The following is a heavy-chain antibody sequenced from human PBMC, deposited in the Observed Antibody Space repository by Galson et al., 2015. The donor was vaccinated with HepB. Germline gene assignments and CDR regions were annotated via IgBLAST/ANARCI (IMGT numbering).Heavy chain of an antibody. CDR3: ARGALEWAHDY. Sequence: SLRLSCAASGFTFSSYGMHWVRQAPGKGLEWVAVIWYDGSNKYYADSVKGRFTISRDNSKNTLYLQMNSLRAEDTAVYYCARGALEWAHDYWGQGTLVTVSS. V-gene: IGHV3-33*01. CDR2: IWYDGSNK. J-gene: IGHJ4*02. D-gene: IGHD3-3*01. CDR1: GFTFSSYG.